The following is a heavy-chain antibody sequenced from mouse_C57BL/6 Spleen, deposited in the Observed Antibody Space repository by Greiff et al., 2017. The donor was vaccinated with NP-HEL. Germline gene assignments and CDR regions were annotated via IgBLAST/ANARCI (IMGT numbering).Heavy chain of an antibody. CDR1: GYTFTSYW. J-gene: IGHJ2*01. CDR2: INPSNGGT. Sequence: QVQLQQPGTELVKPGASVKLSCKASGYTFTSYWMHWVKQRPGQGLEWIGNINPSNGGTNYNEKFKSKATLTVDKSSSTAYMQRSSLTSEDSAVYYCARSGRVLYDYFDYWGQGTTLTVSS. D-gene: IGHD2-12*01. V-gene: IGHV1-53*01. CDR3: ARSGRVLYDYFDY.